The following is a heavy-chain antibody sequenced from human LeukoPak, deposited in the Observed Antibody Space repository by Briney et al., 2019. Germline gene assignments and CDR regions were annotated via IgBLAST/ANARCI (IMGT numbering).Heavy chain of an antibody. CDR1: GFTFSSYG. V-gene: IGHV3-30*18. D-gene: IGHD3-10*01. CDR3: AKDLITMVRGVTQTDAFDI. J-gene: IGHJ3*02. Sequence: PGGSLRLSCAASGFTFSSYGMHWVRQAPGKGLEWVAVISYDGSNKYYADSVKGRFTISRDNSKNTLYLQMNSLRAEDTAVYYCAKDLITMVRGVTQTDAFDIWGQGTMVTVSS. CDR2: ISYDGSNK.